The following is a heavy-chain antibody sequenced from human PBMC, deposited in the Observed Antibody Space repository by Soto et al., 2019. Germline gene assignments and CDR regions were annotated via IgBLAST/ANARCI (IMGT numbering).Heavy chain of an antibody. CDR3: ARDRSVLMVYAIRSYYGMDV. CDR2: ISAYNGNT. Sequence: ASVKVSCKASGYTFTSYGISWVRQAPGQGLEWMGWISAYNGNTNYAQKLQGRVTMTTDTSTSIAYMELRSLRSDDTAVYYCARDRSVLMVYAIRSYYGMDVWGQGTTVTVSS. J-gene: IGHJ6*02. CDR1: GYTFTSYG. V-gene: IGHV1-18*01. D-gene: IGHD2-8*01.